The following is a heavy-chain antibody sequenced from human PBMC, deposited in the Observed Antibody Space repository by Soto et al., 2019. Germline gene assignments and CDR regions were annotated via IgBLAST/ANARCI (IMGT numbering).Heavy chain of an antibody. V-gene: IGHV3-30-3*01. CDR1: GFTFNNYA. J-gene: IGHJ4*02. CDR2: ISYDGSNK. Sequence: PGGSLRLSCAAAGFTFNNYAMHWVRQAPGKGLEWVAVISYDGSNKYYADSVKGRFTISRDNSKNTLYLQVNSLRAEDTAMYYCARERDDSSGYLSYFDYWGQGALVTVSS. CDR3: ARERDDSSGYLSYFDY. D-gene: IGHD3-22*01.